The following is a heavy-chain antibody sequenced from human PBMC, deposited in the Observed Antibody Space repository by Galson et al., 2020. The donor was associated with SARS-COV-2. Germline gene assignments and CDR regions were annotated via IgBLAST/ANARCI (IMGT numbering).Heavy chain of an antibody. CDR1: GFPFSANA. V-gene: IGHV3-30*09. CDR2: ISDDGEKR. D-gene: IGHD3-3*01. Sequence: GGSLRLSCAGSGFPFSANAMHWVRQAPGKGLEWVTVISDDGEKRYYAESVRGRFAISRDNSENTLYLMNSLRPDDTAIYYCATERYDNSRGLESWGQGTLVTVSS. J-gene: IGHJ4*02. CDR3: ATERYDNSRGLES.